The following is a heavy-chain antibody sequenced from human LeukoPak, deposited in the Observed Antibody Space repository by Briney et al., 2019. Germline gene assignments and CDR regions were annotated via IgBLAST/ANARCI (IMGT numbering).Heavy chain of an antibody. J-gene: IGHJ3*02. Sequence: GGSLRLSCAASGFTFSPYSMNWVRQAPGKGLEWVSFISWSGAQLGYADFVEGRFTISRDNAKNSLYLELSGLRPEDTAMYFCAKAIAAGAGYDAFDIWGQGTMVTVSS. V-gene: IGHV3-21*01. D-gene: IGHD6-19*01. CDR3: AKAIAAGAGYDAFDI. CDR1: GFTFSPYS. CDR2: ISWSGAQL.